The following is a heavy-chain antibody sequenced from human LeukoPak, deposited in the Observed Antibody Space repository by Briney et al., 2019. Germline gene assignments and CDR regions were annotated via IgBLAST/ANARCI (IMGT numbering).Heavy chain of an antibody. J-gene: IGHJ4*02. CDR2: ISANSGNT. D-gene: IGHD3-9*01. Sequence: ASVKVSCKASGYTFSSYGISWVRQAPGQGLEWMGWISANSGNTNYAHKFQGRVIMTTDTSTRTAYMELRSLRSDDTAVYYCARVEALRYFDWLGDWGQGTLVTVSS. CDR3: ARVEALRYFDWLGD. V-gene: IGHV1-18*01. CDR1: GYTFSSYG.